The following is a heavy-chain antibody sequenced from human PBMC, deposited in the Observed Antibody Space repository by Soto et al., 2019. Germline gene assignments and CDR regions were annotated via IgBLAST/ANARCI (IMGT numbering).Heavy chain of an antibody. CDR1: GGSISSYY. CDR3: ARLRFLEWLFKTENWFGP. D-gene: IGHD3-3*01. J-gene: IGHJ5*02. Sequence: SETLSLTCTVSGGSISSYYWSWIRQPPGKGLEWIGYIYYSGSTNYNPSLKSRVTISVGTSKNQFSLKLSSVTAADTAVYYCARLRFLEWLFKTENWFGPWGQGTLVTVSS. V-gene: IGHV4-59*01. CDR2: IYYSGST.